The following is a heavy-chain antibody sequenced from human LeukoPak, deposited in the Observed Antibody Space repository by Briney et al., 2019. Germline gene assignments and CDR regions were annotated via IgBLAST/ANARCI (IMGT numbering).Heavy chain of an antibody. J-gene: IGHJ5*02. D-gene: IGHD2-2*02. CDR1: GFTVSSNY. CDR3: ARDRGYCSSTSCYRWFDP. V-gene: IGHV3-53*01. CDR2: IYSGGST. Sequence: PGGSLRLSCAASGFTVSSNYMSWVRQAPGKGLEWVSVIYSGGSTYYADSVKGRFTISRDNSKNTLYLQVNSLRAEDTAVYYCARDRGYCSSTSCYRWFDPWGQGTLVTVSS.